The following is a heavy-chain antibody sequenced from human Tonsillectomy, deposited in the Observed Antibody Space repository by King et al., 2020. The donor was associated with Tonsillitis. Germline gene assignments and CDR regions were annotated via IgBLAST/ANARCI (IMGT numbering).Heavy chain of an antibody. V-gene: IGHV4-61*02. Sequence: LQLQESGPGLVKPSQTLSLTCTVSGGSISSGNYHWSWIRQPAGKGLEWIGRIYISGSTNYNPSLKSRALISLDPSQNQFSLNLRSVPAADTAVYYCARASSLTPYYYSYMDVWGKGTTVTVSS. J-gene: IGHJ6*03. D-gene: IGHD1-14*01. CDR3: ARASSLTPYYYSYMDV. CDR1: GGSISSGNYH. CDR2: IYISGST.